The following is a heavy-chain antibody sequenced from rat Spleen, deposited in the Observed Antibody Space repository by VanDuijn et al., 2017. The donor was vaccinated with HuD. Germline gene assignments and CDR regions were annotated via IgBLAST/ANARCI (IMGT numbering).Heavy chain of an antibody. CDR1: GYSITSNY. V-gene: IGHV3-1*01. Sequence: VQLKESGPGLVQPSQSLSLTCSVTGYSITSNYWGWIRKFPGNKMEWMGYISYSGSINYNPSLKSRISITRDTSKNQFFLQLNSVTTEDTATYYCARYRDYGYNYFFDYWGQGVMVTVSS. CDR2: ISYSGSI. CDR3: ARYRDYGYNYFFDY. J-gene: IGHJ2*01. D-gene: IGHD1-9*01.